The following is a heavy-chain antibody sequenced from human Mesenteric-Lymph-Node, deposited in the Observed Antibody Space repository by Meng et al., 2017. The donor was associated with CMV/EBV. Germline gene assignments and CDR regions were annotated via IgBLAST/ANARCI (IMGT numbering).Heavy chain of an antibody. V-gene: IGHV4-59*02. J-gene: IGHJ5*02. CDR2: IYYSGST. D-gene: IGHD3-3*01. Sequence: GSLRLSCEVSGFTVNSNYMSWIRQPPGKGLEWIGYIYYSGSTNYNPSLKSRVTIPVDTSKNQFSLKLSSVTAADTAVYYCARASRFLEWLFWGGNWFDPWGQGTLVTVSS. CDR3: ARASRFLEWLFWGGNWFDP. CDR1: GFTVNSNY.